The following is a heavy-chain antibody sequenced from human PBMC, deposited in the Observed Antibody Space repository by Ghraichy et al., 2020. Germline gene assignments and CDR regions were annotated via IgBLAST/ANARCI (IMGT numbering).Heavy chain of an antibody. CDR2: IRYDGSNK. CDR1: GFTFSSYG. V-gene: IGHV3-30*02. J-gene: IGHJ3*02. CDR3: ARAGVDYLDAFDI. Sequence: GGSLRLSCAASGFTFSSYGMHWVRQAPGKGLEWVAFIRYDGSNKYYADSVKGRFTISRDNSKNTLYLQMNSLRAEDTAVYYCARAGVDYLDAFDIWGQGTMVTVSS. D-gene: IGHD3-16*01.